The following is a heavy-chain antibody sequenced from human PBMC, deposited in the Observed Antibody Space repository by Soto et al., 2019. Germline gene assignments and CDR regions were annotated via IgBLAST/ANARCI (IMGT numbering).Heavy chain of an antibody. J-gene: IGHJ6*02. D-gene: IGHD5-18*01. CDR3: ARDRLMATAGTARHYFGLDV. Sequence: SETLSLTCTVSGGSIRSGGYYWSWVRQNPRRGLEWIGNIYYSGNTCYNPSLKSRLTISVDTSKNQFSLNLSSVTAADTAVYYCARDRLMATAGTARHYFGLDVWGQGTTVTVSS. CDR1: GGSIRSGGYY. CDR2: IYYSGNT. V-gene: IGHV4-31*03.